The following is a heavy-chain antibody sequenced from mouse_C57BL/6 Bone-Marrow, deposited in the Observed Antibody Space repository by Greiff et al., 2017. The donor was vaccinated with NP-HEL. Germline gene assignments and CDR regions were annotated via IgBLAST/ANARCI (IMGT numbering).Heavy chain of an antibody. CDR1: GYTFTSYW. D-gene: IGHD1-1*01. Sequence: QVQLKQPGAELVKPGASVKLSCKASGYTFTSYWMHWVKQRPGQGLEWIGMIHPNSGSTNYNEKFKSKATLTVDKSSSTAYMQFSSLTSEDSAVYYCAKLLRYGNYYAMDYWGQGTSVTVSS. CDR3: AKLLRYGNYYAMDY. V-gene: IGHV1-64*01. CDR2: IHPNSGST. J-gene: IGHJ4*01.